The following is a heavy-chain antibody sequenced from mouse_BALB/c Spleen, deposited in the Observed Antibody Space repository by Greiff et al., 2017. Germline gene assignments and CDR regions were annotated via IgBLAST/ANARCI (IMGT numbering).Heavy chain of an antibody. CDR2: ISSGSSTI. J-gene: IGHJ3*01. CDR3: ARYYGSRGFAY. CDR1: GFTFSSFG. Sequence: DVKLVESGGGLVQPGGSRKLSCAASGFTFSSFGMHWVRQAPEKGLEWVAYISSGSSTIYYADTVKGRFTISRDNPKNTLFLQMTSLRSEDTAMYYCARYYGSRGFAYWGQGTLVTVSA. V-gene: IGHV5-17*02. D-gene: IGHD1-1*01.